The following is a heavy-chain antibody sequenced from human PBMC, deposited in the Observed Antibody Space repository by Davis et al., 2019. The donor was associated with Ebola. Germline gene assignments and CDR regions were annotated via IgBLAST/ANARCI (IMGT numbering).Heavy chain of an antibody. CDR3: TRSVLGGPYNFDF. CDR2: IRTRANNYAT. V-gene: IGHV3-73*01. D-gene: IGHD3-10*01. Sequence: GESLKISCAVSGFTFSGSDIHWVRQTSGRGLEWVARIRTRANNYATIYAASLKGRFIVSRDDSKNTAFLQMNNLRVEDTAIYFCTRSVLGGPYNFDFWGQGSLVTVSS. CDR1: GFTFSGSD. J-gene: IGHJ4*02.